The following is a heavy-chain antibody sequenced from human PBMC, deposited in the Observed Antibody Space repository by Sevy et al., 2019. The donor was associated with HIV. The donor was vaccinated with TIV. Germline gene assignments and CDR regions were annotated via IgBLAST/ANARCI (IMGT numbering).Heavy chain of an antibody. J-gene: IGHJ4*02. Sequence: GGSLRLSCAASGFTFNIYYMTWVRQAPGKGLEWVANIKQDGSEKYYVDSVKGRFTISRDNAKNSLYLQMNSLRAEDTALYYCAREDERGPDHWGQGILVTVSS. D-gene: IGHD3-10*01. CDR3: AREDERGPDH. CDR1: GFTFNIYY. V-gene: IGHV3-7*01. CDR2: IKQDGSEK.